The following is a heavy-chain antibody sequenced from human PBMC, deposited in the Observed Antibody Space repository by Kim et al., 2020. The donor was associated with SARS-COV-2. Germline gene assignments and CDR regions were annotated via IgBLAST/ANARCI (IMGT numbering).Heavy chain of an antibody. V-gene: IGHV3-23*01. CDR2: ST. CDR3: AKVAVGAFDY. Sequence: STYYADSVKGRFTSSRDNAKNTLYLQMNSLRAEDTAVYYCAKVAVGAFDYWGQGTLVTVSS. J-gene: IGHJ4*02.